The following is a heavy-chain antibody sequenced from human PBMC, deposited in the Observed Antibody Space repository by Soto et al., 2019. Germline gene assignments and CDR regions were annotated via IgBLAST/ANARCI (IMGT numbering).Heavy chain of an antibody. J-gene: IGHJ5*02. Sequence: GGSLRLSCAASGFTFSSYSMNWVRQAPGKGLEWVSYISSSSSTIYYADSVKGRFTISRDNAKNSLYLQMNSLRDEDTAVYYCARPYYDFWSGYYPLWFDPWGQGTLGTVSA. D-gene: IGHD3-3*01. V-gene: IGHV3-48*02. CDR2: ISSSSSTI. CDR1: GFTFSSYS. CDR3: ARPYYDFWSGYYPLWFDP.